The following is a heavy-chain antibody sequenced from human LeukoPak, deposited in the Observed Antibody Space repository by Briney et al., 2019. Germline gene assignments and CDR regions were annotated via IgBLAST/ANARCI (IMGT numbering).Heavy chain of an antibody. CDR1: GFTFSSYS. Sequence: GGSLRLSCAASGFTFSSYSMNWVRQAPGNGLGWCSCISSSSSYIYYADSVKGRFTISRDNAKNSLYVQMNSLRAEDTAVYYCARDPIAVAGHFDYWGQGTLVTVSS. D-gene: IGHD6-19*01. J-gene: IGHJ4*02. CDR2: ISSSSSYI. CDR3: ARDPIAVAGHFDY. V-gene: IGHV3-21*01.